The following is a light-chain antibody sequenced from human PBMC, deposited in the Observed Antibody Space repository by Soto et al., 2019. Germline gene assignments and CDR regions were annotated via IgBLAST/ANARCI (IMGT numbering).Light chain of an antibody. Sequence: TLSAAAGGRSSRTCRASQRVSIWLAWYRQKPGKAPEVLVWDASSLQRGVPSRFSDSGSGPDFTVIISSLQPEDFATYYCLQHNTYPWTFGQGTKVDIK. V-gene: IGKV1-5*01. J-gene: IGKJ1*01. CDR2: DAS. CDR3: LQHNTYPWT. CDR1: QRVSIW.